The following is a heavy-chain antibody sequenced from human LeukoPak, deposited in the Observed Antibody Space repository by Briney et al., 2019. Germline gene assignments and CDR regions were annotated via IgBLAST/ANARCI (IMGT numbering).Heavy chain of an antibody. Sequence: SETLSLTCTVSGDSISSSSYYWGWIRQPPGKGLEWLGTIYYSGSTYYNPSLKSRVTISIDTSKNQFSLKLNSVTAADTAVYYCARFRPTIWGQRSLVYVSS. D-gene: IGHD5-24*01. V-gene: IGHV4-39*01. CDR3: ARFRPTI. CDR1: GDSISSSSYY. CDR2: IYYSGST. J-gene: IGHJ4*02.